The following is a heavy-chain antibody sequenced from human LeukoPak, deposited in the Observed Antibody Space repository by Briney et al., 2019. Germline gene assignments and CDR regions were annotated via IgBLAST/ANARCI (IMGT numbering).Heavy chain of an antibody. CDR1: GITFGDSA. CDR3: HDPNGGY. V-gene: IGHV3-49*03. Sequence: GGSLRLSCTASGITFGDSAMSWFRQAPGKGLEWVSFIRSKAYGETTEYAASVKGRFTISRDDSKSIAYLQMNSLKTEDTAVYYCHDPNGGYWGQGTLVTVSS. D-gene: IGHD1-1*01. CDR2: IRSKAYGETT. J-gene: IGHJ4*02.